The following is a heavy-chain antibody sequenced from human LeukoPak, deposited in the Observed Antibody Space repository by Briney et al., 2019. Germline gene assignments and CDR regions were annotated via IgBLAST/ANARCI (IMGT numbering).Heavy chain of an antibody. Sequence: GGSLRLSCATSGFTFSIYAMSWVRQAPGKGLEWVSGISGSGGITYYADSVKGRFTISRDNSKNTLYLQMNSLRDEDTAVYYCARDLYFWGQGTLVTVSS. D-gene: IGHD2-15*01. CDR2: ISGSGGIT. V-gene: IGHV3-23*01. CDR1: GFTFSIYA. CDR3: ARDLYF. J-gene: IGHJ4*02.